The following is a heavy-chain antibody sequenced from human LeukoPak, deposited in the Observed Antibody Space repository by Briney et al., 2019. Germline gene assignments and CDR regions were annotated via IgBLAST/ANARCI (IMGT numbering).Heavy chain of an antibody. CDR1: GFTFSSYW. CDR2: INSDGSST. CDR3: ARGPHTAMVKRSNWFDP. V-gene: IGHV3-74*01. J-gene: IGHJ5*02. D-gene: IGHD5-18*01. Sequence: PGGSLRLSCAASGFTFSSYWMHWVRHAPGKGLVWVSRINSDGSSTSYADSVKGRFTISRDNAKNTLYLQMNSLRAEDTAVYYCARGPHTAMVKRSNWFDPWGQGTLVTVSS.